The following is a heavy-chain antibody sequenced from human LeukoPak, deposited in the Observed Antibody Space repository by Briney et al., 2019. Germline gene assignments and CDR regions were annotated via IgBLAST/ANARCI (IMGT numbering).Heavy chain of an antibody. D-gene: IGHD4-11*01. CDR2: IYYSGST. V-gene: IGHV4-31*03. J-gene: IGHJ4*02. Sequence: SQTLSLTCTVSGGSLSSGGYYWSWIRQHPGKGLEWIGYIYYSGSTYYNPSLKSRVTISVDTSKNQFSLKLSSVTAADTAVYYCARILMTTVTTYYFDYWGQGTLVTVSS. CDR1: GGSLSSGGYY. CDR3: ARILMTTVTTYYFDY.